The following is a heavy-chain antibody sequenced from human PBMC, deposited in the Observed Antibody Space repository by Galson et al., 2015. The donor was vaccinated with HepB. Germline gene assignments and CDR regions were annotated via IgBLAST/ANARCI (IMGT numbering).Heavy chain of an antibody. V-gene: IGHV3-48*01. J-gene: IGHJ1*01. CDR2: ISSSSSTI. CDR1: GFTFSTYS. Sequence: SLRLSCAASGFTFSTYSMIWVRQAPGKGLEWVSYISSSSSTIYYTDSVKGRFTVSRDNAKHSLFLQMNSLRAEDTAVYYCSSRHYYDSSGYIPLWGQGSLVTVSS. CDR3: SSRHYYDSSGYIPL. D-gene: IGHD3-22*01.